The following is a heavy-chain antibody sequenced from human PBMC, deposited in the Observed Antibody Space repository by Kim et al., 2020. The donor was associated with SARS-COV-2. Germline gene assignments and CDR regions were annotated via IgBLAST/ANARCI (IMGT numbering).Heavy chain of an antibody. D-gene: IGHD6-19*01. CDR2: IYPGDSDT. V-gene: IGHV5-51*01. J-gene: IGHJ4*02. Sequence: GESLKISCKGSGFNFANYWIAWVRQMPGKGLEWMGIIYPGDSDTRYTPSFQGQVTISADKSSSTAFLQWSSLKASDTAMYYCARRGHGDTIGWYGTWGQGTLVTVSS. CDR3: ARRGHGDTIGWYGT. CDR1: GFNFANYW.